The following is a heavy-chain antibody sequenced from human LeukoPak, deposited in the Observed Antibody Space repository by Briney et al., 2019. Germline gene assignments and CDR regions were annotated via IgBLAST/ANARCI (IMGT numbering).Heavy chain of an antibody. J-gene: IGHJ5*02. CDR3: VKGPYYYDSSGYSRRWFGP. Sequence: GGSLRLSCAASGFTFSSYAMSWVRQAPGKGLEWVSAISGRSGTTYYADSVKGRFTISRDNSKNTVYLQMNSLRAGDRAVYYCVKGPYYYDSSGYSRRWFGPWGQGTLVTVSS. D-gene: IGHD3-22*01. V-gene: IGHV3-23*01. CDR1: GFTFSSYA. CDR2: ISGRSGTT.